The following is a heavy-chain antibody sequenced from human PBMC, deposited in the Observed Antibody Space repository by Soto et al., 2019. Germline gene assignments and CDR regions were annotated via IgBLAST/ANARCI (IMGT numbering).Heavy chain of an antibody. CDR1: GASINSAAYY. CDR2: ISYSGYT. V-gene: IGHV4-31*03. Sequence: SETLSLTCTVSGASINSAAYYWSWIRQRPGEGLEWIGFISYSGYTFQNPSLKSRLLLSVATSKNQFSLELSFVTAADTAVYYCARSGYSSSSYDYWGQGTLVTVSS. J-gene: IGHJ4*02. CDR3: ARSGYSSSSYDY. D-gene: IGHD6-6*01.